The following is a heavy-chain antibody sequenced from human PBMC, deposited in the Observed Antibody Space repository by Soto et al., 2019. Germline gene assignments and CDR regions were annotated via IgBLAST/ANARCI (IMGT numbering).Heavy chain of an antibody. CDR2: ISYDGSNK. Sequence: PWGSLRLACAASGFTFSSYAIHWFRHSPFKGLEWVAVISYDGSNKYYADSVKGRFTISRDNSKNTLYLQMNSLRAEDTAVYYCARTRGYSYGFYYYYYGMDVWGQGTTVTVSS. D-gene: IGHD5-18*01. V-gene: IGHV3-30-3*01. J-gene: IGHJ6*02. CDR3: ARTRGYSYGFYYYYYGMDV. CDR1: GFTFSSYA.